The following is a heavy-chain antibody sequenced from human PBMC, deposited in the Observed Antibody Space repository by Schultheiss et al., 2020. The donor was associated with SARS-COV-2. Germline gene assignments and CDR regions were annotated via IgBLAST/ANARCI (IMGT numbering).Heavy chain of an antibody. V-gene: IGHV2-5*01. J-gene: IGHJ4*02. CDR2: IYWNDDK. CDR3: AHFERELNFDY. Sequence: SGPTLVKPTQTLTLTCTFSGFSLSTSGVGVGWIRQPPGKALEWLALIYWNDDKRYSPSLKSRLTITKDTSKNQVVLTMTNMDPVDTATYYCAHFERELNFDYWGQGTLVTISS. CDR1: GFSLSTSGVG. D-gene: IGHD1-7*01.